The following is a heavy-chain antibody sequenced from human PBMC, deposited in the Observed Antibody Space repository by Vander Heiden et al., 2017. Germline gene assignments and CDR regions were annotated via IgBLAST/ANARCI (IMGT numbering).Heavy chain of an antibody. CDR1: GYTFTSSY. J-gene: IGHJ1*01. CDR2: INPSGGST. Sequence: QVQLVQSGAEVKKPGASVKVSCKASGYTFTSSYMHWVRQAPGQGLEWMGIINPSGGSTSYAQKFQGRVTMTRDTSTSTVYMELSSLRSEDTAVYYCARWAPTVRYFQHWGQGTLVTVSS. CDR3: ARWAPTVRYFQH. V-gene: IGHV1-46*03. D-gene: IGHD4-17*01.